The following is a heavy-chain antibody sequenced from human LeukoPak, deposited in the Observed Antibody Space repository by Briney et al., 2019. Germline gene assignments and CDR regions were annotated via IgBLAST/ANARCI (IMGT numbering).Heavy chain of an antibody. CDR2: INPNSGDT. J-gene: IGHJ4*02. CDR1: GYTFTGYY. Sequence: GASVNVSCKASGYTFTGYYVHRMRQAPGQGLEWMGWINPNSGDTEYEQKFQGRVTMTRDTSIATAYMEMTRLAPDDTAVYYCARDRGPSYDSGIYYQYYFHYWGQGTLVTVSS. D-gene: IGHD3-10*01. CDR3: ARDRGPSYDSGIYYQYYFHY. V-gene: IGHV1-2*02.